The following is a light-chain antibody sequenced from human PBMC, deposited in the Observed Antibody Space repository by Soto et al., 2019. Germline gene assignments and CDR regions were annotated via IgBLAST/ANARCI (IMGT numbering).Light chain of an antibody. CDR3: HQYNNSWT. CDR1: QSVSSR. Sequence: EIVMTQYQATLSVSPGERVTLSCRASQSVSSRLAWYHQKPGQSPRLLIYGASTRATGIPARFSGSASATDFTLTISRLQSEDVGLYYCHQYNNSWTFGQGTKVDIK. V-gene: IGKV3-15*01. J-gene: IGKJ1*01. CDR2: GAS.